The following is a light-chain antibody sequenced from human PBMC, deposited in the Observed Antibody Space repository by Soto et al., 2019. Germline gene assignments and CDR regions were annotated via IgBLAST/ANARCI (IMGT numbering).Light chain of an antibody. V-gene: IGKV3-20*01. J-gene: IGKJ2*01. CDR2: AAS. CDR3: QQYGSPLYT. CDR1: RSLSSSY. Sequence: EIVLTQSPGTLSLSPGERATLSCRASRSLSSSYVVWYQQKPGQAPRLLIYAASRRATGIPDRFSGSGSATEYTLTISRLEPEDFAVYYCQQYGSPLYTFGQGTKLEIK.